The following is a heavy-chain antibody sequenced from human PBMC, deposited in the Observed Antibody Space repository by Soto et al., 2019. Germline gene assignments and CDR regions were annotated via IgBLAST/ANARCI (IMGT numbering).Heavy chain of an antibody. V-gene: IGHV3-21*01. J-gene: IGHJ4*02. CDR2: ITSTSSYI. D-gene: IGHD2-21*02. CDR3: ARDGARDRGDKGFDY. CDR1: GFTFSSYT. Sequence: EVQLVESGGGLVKPGGSLRLSCAASGFTFSSYTMHWVRQAPGKGLEWVSSITSTSSYIYYTDSLKGRFTISRDNAQNSLYLQMAILGPGDTAVYYCARDGARDRGDKGFDYWGQGTLVTVSS.